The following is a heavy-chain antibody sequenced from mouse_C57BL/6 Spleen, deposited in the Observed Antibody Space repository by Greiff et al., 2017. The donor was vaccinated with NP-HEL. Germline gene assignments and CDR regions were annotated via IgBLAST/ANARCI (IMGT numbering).Heavy chain of an antibody. Sequence: VQLQESGAELVRPGSSVKLSCKASGYTFTSYWMHWVKQRPIQGLEWIGNIDPSDSETHYNQKFKDKATLTVDKSSSTAYMQLSSLTSEDSAVYYCGIYYGNPFAYWGQGTLVTVSA. CDR1: GYTFTSYW. CDR2: IDPSDSET. J-gene: IGHJ3*01. CDR3: GIYYGNPFAY. V-gene: IGHV1-52*01. D-gene: IGHD2-1*01.